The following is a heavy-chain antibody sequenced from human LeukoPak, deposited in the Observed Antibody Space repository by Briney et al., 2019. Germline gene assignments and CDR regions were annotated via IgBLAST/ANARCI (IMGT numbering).Heavy chain of an antibody. V-gene: IGHV4-59*01. CDR3: ARGRKLLWFGEPKSYYFDY. J-gene: IGHJ4*02. D-gene: IGHD3-10*01. CDR2: IYYSGST. Sequence: PSETLSLTCTVSGGSISSYYWSWIRQPPGKGLEWIGYIYYSGSTNYNPSLKSRVTISVDTSKNQFSLKLSSVTAADTAVYYCARGRKLLWFGEPKSYYFDYWGQGTLVTVSS. CDR1: GGSISSYY.